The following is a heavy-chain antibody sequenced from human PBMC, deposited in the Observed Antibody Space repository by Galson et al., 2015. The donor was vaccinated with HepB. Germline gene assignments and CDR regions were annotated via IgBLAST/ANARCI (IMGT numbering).Heavy chain of an antibody. CDR2: ISGSGDSA. V-gene: IGHV3-23*01. CDR3: AKVESYYDILTGRHDALDI. CDR1: GFSFSDYV. Sequence: SLRLSCAASGFSFSDYVMNWVRQAPGKGLEWVSVISGSGDSALYAHSVRGRFTISRNNPKNTLYLQMNSLRPEDTAVYYCAKVESYYDILTGRHDALDIWGPGTMVTVSS. D-gene: IGHD3-9*01. J-gene: IGHJ3*02.